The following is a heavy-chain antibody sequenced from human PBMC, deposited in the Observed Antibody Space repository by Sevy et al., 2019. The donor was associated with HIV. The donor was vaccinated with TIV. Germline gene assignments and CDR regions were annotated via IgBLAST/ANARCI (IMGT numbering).Heavy chain of an antibody. J-gene: IGHJ6*02. V-gene: IGHV3-23*01. CDR3: AKDGYCSSTSCYGFVYYYGMDV. CDR1: GFTFSSYW. CDR2: ISGSGGST. D-gene: IGHD2-2*01. Sequence: GGSLRLSCAASGFTFSSYWMSWVRQAPGKGLEWVSAISGSGGSTYYADSVKGRFTISRDNSKNTLYLQMNSLRAEDTAVYYCAKDGYCSSTSCYGFVYYYGMDVWGQGTTVTVSS.